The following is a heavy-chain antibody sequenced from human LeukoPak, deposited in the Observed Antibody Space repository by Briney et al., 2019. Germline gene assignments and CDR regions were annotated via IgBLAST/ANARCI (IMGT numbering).Heavy chain of an antibody. CDR1: LGSISSGGYY. Sequence: SETLSLTCTVSLGSISSGGYYWSWIRQPAGKGLEWIGRIYTSGSTNYNPSLKSRVTISVDTSKNQFSLKLSSVTAADTAVYYCARERPEPFYSYYYMDVWGKGTTVTISS. CDR3: ARERPEPFYSYYYMDV. V-gene: IGHV4-61*02. J-gene: IGHJ6*03. CDR2: IYTSGST.